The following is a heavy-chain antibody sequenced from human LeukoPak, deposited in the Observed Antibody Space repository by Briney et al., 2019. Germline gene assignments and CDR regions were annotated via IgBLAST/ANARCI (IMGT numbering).Heavy chain of an antibody. CDR3: AKGLYSNYELGLDY. D-gene: IGHD4-11*01. Sequence: GGSLRLSCAASGFTFSSYAMSWVRQVPGKGLEWVSAISGSGGSTYYADSVKGRFTISRDNSKNTLYLQMNSLRAEDTAVYYCAKGLYSNYELGLDYWGQGTLVTVSS. V-gene: IGHV3-23*01. CDR2: ISGSGGST. J-gene: IGHJ4*02. CDR1: GFTFSSYA.